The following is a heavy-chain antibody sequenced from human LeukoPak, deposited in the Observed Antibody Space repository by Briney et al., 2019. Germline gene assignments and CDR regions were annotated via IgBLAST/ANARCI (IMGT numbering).Heavy chain of an antibody. CDR3: ARSPYSSSSPGDY. V-gene: IGHV3-21*01. J-gene: IGHJ4*02. CDR1: GFTFSSYS. Sequence: GGSLRLSCAASGFTFSSYSMNWVRQAPGKGLEWVSSISSSSSYIYYADSVEGRFTISRDNAKNSLYLQMNSLRAEDTAVYYCARSPYSSSSPGDYWGQGTLVTVSS. D-gene: IGHD6-6*01. CDR2: ISSSSSYI.